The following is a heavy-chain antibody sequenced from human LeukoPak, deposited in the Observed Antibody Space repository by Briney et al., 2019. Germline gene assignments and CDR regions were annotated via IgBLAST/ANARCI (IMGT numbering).Heavy chain of an antibody. CDR2: IYTSGST. J-gene: IGHJ5*02. CDR3: ARGNVWFGDPYNWFDP. V-gene: IGHV4-61*02. D-gene: IGHD3-10*01. Sequence: SQTLSLTCTVSGGSISGGSYYWSWIRQPAGKELEWIVRIYTSGSTNYNPSLKSRVTISVDTSKNQFSLKLSSVTAADTAVYYCARGNVWFGDPYNWFDPWGQGTLVTVSS. CDR1: GGSISGGSYY.